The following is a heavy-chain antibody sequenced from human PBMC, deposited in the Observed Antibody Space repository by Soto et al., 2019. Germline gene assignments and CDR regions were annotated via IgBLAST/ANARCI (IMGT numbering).Heavy chain of an antibody. J-gene: IGHJ6*02. CDR2: INAGNGNT. CDR3: AGSSSWYDPKGMDV. V-gene: IGHV1-3*01. CDR1: GYTFTSYA. D-gene: IGHD6-13*01. Sequence: GASVKVSCKASGYTFTSYAMHWVRKAPGQRLEWMGWINAGNGNTKYSQKFQGRVTITRDTSASTAYMELSSLRSEDTAVYYCAGSSSWYDPKGMDVWGQGTTVTVSS.